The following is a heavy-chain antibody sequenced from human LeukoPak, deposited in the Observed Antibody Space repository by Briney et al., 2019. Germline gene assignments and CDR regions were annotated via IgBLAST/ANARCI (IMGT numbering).Heavy chain of an antibody. CDR3: ARGTTGTNSYFDY. V-gene: IGHV4-34*01. CDR1: GGSFSGYY. D-gene: IGHD1-1*01. CDR2: INHSGST. J-gene: IGHJ4*02. Sequence: SETLSLTCAVYGGSFSGYYWSWIRQPPGKGLEWIGEINHSGSTNYNPSLKSRVTISVDTSKNQSSLKLSSVTAADTAVYYCARGTTGTNSYFDYWGQGTLVTVSS.